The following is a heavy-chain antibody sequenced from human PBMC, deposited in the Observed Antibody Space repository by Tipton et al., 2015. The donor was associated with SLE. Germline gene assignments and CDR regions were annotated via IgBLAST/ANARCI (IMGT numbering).Heavy chain of an antibody. CDR3: EGAATGTNYYMDV. D-gene: IGHD4-17*01. V-gene: IGHV4-39*07. J-gene: IGHJ6*03. CDR2: ISYSGST. CDR1: GASISGSACY. Sequence: TLSLTCTVSGASISGSACYWGWIRQSPGKGLECIGSISYSGSTYYNLSLKNRVTISVDTSKNQFSLKLSSVTAADTAVYYCEGAATGTNYYMDVWGKGTTVTVSS.